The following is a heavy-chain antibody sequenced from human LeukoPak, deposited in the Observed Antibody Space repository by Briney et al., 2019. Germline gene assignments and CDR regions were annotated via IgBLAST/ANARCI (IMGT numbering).Heavy chain of an antibody. CDR1: GYTFTNYG. D-gene: IGHD3-22*01. CDR3: ARDHYDSSGYDAFDI. J-gene: IGHJ3*02. V-gene: IGHV1-18*01. CDR2: INIYNGNS. Sequence: ASVKVSCKASGYTFTNYGITWVRQAPGQGLEWMGWINIYNGNSNYAQKFQGRVTMTTDTSTSTAYVELRSLRSDDTAVYYCARDHYDSSGYDAFDIWGQGTMVTVSS.